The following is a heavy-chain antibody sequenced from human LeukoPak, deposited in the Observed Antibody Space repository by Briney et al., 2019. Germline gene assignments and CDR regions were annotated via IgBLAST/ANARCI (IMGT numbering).Heavy chain of an antibody. D-gene: IGHD3-22*01. CDR3: AKDNYYYDSSGNFDY. CDR2: ISGSGGST. Sequence: GGSLRLSCAASGFTFSSYAMSWVRQAPGKGLEWVSAISGSGGSTYYADSVKGRFTISRDNSKNTLYLQMNSLRAEDTAVYHCAKDNYYYDSSGNFDYWGQGTLVTVSS. J-gene: IGHJ4*02. CDR1: GFTFSSYA. V-gene: IGHV3-23*01.